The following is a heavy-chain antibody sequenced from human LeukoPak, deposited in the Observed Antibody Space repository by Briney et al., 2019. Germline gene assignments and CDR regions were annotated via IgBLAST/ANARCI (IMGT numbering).Heavy chain of an antibody. CDR2: VSYDGSNK. V-gene: IGHV3-30*04. CDR1: GFTFSSYV. Sequence: PGGSLRLSCAASGFTFSSYVIHWVRQAPGKGLQWVAVVSYDGSNKYYADSVKGRFTISRDNPMNTLYLQMNSLRAEDTAVYYCARTRGRGYYDYWGQGTLVTVSS. CDR3: ARTRGRGYYDY. D-gene: IGHD3-22*01. J-gene: IGHJ4*02.